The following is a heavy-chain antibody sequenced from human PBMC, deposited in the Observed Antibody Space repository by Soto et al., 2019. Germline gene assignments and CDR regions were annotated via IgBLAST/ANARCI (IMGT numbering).Heavy chain of an antibody. J-gene: IGHJ4*02. Sequence: GGSLRLSCAASGFTFSSYGMHWVRQAPGKGLEWVAVISYDGSNKYYADSVKGRFTISRDNSKNTLYLQMNSLRAEDTAVYYCAKDRYSSGWLDYWGQGTLVTVSS. CDR3: AKDRYSSGWLDY. V-gene: IGHV3-30*18. D-gene: IGHD6-19*01. CDR2: ISYDGSNK. CDR1: GFTFSSYG.